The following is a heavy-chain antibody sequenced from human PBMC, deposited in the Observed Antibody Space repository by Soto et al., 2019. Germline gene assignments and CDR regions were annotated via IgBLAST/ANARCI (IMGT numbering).Heavy chain of an antibody. D-gene: IGHD3-9*01. CDR2: IYYRGNA. J-gene: IGHJ4*02. V-gene: IGHV4-39*01. Sequence: ASGSRCRTLSVSDGSLNNGENYLGWMSQAPGKGLEWIGSIYYRGNAYYTPSLQTRVTISLDKSKSQFSLKLNSVTAADSAVYFCARLEGLATISYYFDFWGPGALVTVSS. CDR3: ARLEGLATISYYFDF. CDR1: DGSLNNGENY.